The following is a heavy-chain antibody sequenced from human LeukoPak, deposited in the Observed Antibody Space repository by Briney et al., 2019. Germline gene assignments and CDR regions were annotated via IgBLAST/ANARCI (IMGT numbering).Heavy chain of an antibody. CDR2: FDPEDGET. CDR1: GYTLTELS. CDR3: ATYSPGKGAFDI. V-gene: IGHV1-24*01. Sequence: ASVKVSCKVSGYTLTELSMHWVRQAPGKGLEWMGGFDPEDGETIYAQKFQGRVTMTEDTFTDTAYMELSSLRSEDTAVYYCATYSPGKGAFDIWGQGTMVTVSS. D-gene: IGHD6-13*01. J-gene: IGHJ3*02.